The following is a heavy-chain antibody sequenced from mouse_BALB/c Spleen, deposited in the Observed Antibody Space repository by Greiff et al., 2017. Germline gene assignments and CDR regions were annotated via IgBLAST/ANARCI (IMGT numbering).Heavy chain of an antibody. V-gene: IGHV1-26*01. CDR3: ARPLYDGYYVNYAMDY. J-gene: IGHJ4*01. Sequence: EVKLVESGPELVKPGASVKMSCKASGYTFTDYYMKWVKQSHGKSLEWIGDINPNNGDTFYNQKFKGKATLTVDKSSSTAYMQLNSLTSEDSAVYYCARPLYDGYYVNYAMDYWGQGTSVTVSS. CDR2: INPNNGDT. CDR1: GYTFTDYY. D-gene: IGHD2-3*01.